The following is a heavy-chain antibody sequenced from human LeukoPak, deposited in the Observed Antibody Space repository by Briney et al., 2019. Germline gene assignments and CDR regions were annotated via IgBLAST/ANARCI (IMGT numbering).Heavy chain of an antibody. Sequence: GGSLRLSCSASGFTFSTYAMDWVRQAPGKGLECVSTISSNGGSTYYADSVKGRFTISRDNSKNTLYLQMSSLRVEDTAVYYCVKGGSSSWDYFDHWGQGTLVTVSS. CDR2: ISSNGGST. J-gene: IGHJ4*02. CDR1: GFTFSTYA. CDR3: VKGGSSSWDYFDH. V-gene: IGHV3-64D*09. D-gene: IGHD6-13*01.